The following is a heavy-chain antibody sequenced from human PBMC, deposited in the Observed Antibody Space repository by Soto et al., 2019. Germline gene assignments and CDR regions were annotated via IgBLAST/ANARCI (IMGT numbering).Heavy chain of an antibody. V-gene: IGHV3-21*01. Sequence: EVQLVESGGGLVKPGGSLRLSCAASGFTFSSYSMNWVRQAPGKGLEWVSSISSSSSYIYYADSVKGRFTISRDNAKNSLYLQINSLRAEDTAVYYCARGLFYYDISVYYGYWGQGTLVTVSS. CDR1: GFTFSSYS. CDR3: ARGLFYYDISVYYGY. J-gene: IGHJ4*02. CDR2: ISSSSSYI. D-gene: IGHD3-22*01.